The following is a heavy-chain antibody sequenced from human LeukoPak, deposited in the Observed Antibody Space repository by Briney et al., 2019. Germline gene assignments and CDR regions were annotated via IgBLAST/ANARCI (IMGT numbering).Heavy chain of an antibody. V-gene: IGHV1-46*01. Sequence: ASVKVSCKASGYTFTSYYMHWVRQAPGQGLEWMGIINPSGGSTSYAQKFQGRVTMTRDTSSSTVYMELSSLRSEDMAVYYCARDYLKVVVAGTAPSAGHMDYWGQGTLVTVSS. CDR1: GYTFTSYY. CDR2: INPSGGST. CDR3: ARDYLKVVVAGTAPSAGHMDY. D-gene: IGHD2-15*01. J-gene: IGHJ4*02.